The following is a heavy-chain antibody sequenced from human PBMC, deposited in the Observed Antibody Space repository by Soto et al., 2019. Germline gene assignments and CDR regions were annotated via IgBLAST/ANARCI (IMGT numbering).Heavy chain of an antibody. CDR2: ISASGGST. J-gene: IGHJ4*02. V-gene: IGHV3-23*01. CDR3: AKDTYFRDSSGYYIFDY. D-gene: IGHD3-22*01. Sequence: GGSLRLSCAASGFTFTNYAMSWVRQAPGKGLEWVSTISASGGSTYHADTVTGRFTISRDNSKNTVYLQMNSLRPEDTAVYHCAKDTYFRDSSGYYIFDYWGQGTLVTVSS. CDR1: GFTFTNYA.